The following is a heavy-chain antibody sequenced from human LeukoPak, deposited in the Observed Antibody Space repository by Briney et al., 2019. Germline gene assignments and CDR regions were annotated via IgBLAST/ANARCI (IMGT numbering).Heavy chain of an antibody. V-gene: IGHV3-30*18. CDR1: GFTFSSYG. D-gene: IGHD6-19*01. CDR2: ISYEGSNK. Sequence: GGSLTLSCAASGFTFSSYGMHWVRQAPGKGLEWVAFISYEGSNKYYAAPVKGRFTISKENSKNTLYLQMNSLRAEDTAVYYCAKGSGWYYFGYWGQGTLVTVSS. CDR3: AKGSGWYYFGY. J-gene: IGHJ4*02.